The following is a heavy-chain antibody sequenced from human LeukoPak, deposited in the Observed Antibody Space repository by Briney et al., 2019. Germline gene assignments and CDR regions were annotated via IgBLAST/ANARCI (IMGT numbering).Heavy chain of an antibody. Sequence: GGSLRLSCAASGFTFDDYGMSWVRQAPGKGLEWVSGINWNGGSTGYADSVKGRFTISRDNAKNSLYLQMNSLRAEDTALYYCARVSDTAMVDDAFDIWGQGTMVTVSS. CDR3: ARVSDTAMVDDAFDI. CDR1: GFTFDDYG. V-gene: IGHV3-20*04. CDR2: INWNGGST. D-gene: IGHD5-18*01. J-gene: IGHJ3*02.